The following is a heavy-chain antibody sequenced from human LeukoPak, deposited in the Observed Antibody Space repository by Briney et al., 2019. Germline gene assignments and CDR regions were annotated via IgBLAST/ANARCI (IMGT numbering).Heavy chain of an antibody. J-gene: IGHJ4*02. V-gene: IGHV4-39*01. Sequence: SETLSLTCTISGGSISSSSYYWGWIRQPPGKGLEWIGSIYYSGSTYYNPSLKGRVTISVDTSKNQFSLKLSSVTAADTAVYYCARQPRCSNTSCYFWRFDYWGQGTLVTVSS. CDR2: IYYSGST. D-gene: IGHD2-2*01. CDR1: GGSISSSSYY. CDR3: ARQPRCSNTSCYFWRFDY.